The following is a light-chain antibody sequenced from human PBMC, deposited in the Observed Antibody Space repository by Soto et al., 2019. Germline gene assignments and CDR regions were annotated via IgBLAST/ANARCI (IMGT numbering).Light chain of an antibody. V-gene: IGKV3-15*01. CDR3: QKYNSAPWT. J-gene: IGKJ1*01. Sequence: EIVMTQSPVTLSVSPGERATLSCRASQSVSSNLAWYQQKTGQAPRLLIYGASTRATGIPARFSGSGSGTDFTLTISSLQPEDVATYYCQKYNSAPWTFGQGTKVDIK. CDR2: GAS. CDR1: QSVSSN.